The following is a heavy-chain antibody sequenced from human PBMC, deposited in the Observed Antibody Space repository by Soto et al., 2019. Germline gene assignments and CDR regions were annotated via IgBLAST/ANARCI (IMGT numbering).Heavy chain of an antibody. Sequence: SETLSLTCTVSGGSISSYYWSWIRQPPGKGLEWIGYIYYSGSTNYNPSLKSRVTISVDTSKNQFSLKLSSVTAADAAVYYCARDRGYSSSPMDVWGQGTTVTVSS. V-gene: IGHV4-59*01. CDR2: IYYSGST. CDR1: GGSISSYY. CDR3: ARDRGYSSSPMDV. J-gene: IGHJ6*02. D-gene: IGHD6-19*01.